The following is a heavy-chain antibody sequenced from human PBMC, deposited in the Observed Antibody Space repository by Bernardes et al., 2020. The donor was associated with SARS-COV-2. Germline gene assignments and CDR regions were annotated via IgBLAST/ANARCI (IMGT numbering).Heavy chain of an antibody. CDR2: ITSNGRDI. J-gene: IGHJ4*02. CDR3: VRGGNSIPLQNKYDY. V-gene: IGHV3-21*01. CDR1: GFTISRYS. Sequence: GGSLRLSCAASGFTISRYSMNWVRQAPGKGLEWVSSITSNGRDIFYADSVKGRFPISRDNTKNSLYLQMNSLRAEDTAVYYCVRGGNSIPLQNKYDYWGQGTLVTVSS. D-gene: IGHD4-4*01.